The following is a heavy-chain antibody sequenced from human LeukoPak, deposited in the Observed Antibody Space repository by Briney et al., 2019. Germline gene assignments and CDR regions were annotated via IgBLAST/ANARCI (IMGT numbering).Heavy chain of an antibody. V-gene: IGHV3-21*01. CDR2: ISSSSSYI. Sequence: GGSLRLSCAASGFTFSSYSMNWVRQAPGKGLEWVSSISSSSSYIYYADSVKGRFTISRDNAKNSLYLQMNSLRAEDTAVFYCARVGSRGCYFDYWGQGTLVSVSS. CDR3: ARVGSRGCYFDY. D-gene: IGHD1-26*01. J-gene: IGHJ4*02. CDR1: GFTFSSYS.